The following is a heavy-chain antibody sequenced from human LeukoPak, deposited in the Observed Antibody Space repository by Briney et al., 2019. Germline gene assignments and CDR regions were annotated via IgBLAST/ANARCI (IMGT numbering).Heavy chain of an antibody. CDR3: ARPSYYYDSSGYPPKGAFDI. CDR1: GYSFTSFW. Sequence: GESLKISCKASGYSFTSFWIGWVRQMPGKGLEWMGIIYPGDSDTRYSPSFQGQVTISADKSISTAYLQWSSLKATDTAMYYCARPSYYYDSSGYPPKGAFDIWGQGTMVTVSS. CDR2: IYPGDSDT. D-gene: IGHD3-22*01. J-gene: IGHJ3*02. V-gene: IGHV5-51*01.